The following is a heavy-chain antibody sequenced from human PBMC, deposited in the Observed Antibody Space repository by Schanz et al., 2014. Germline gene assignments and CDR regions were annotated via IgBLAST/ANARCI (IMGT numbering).Heavy chain of an antibody. CDR1: GGSISTYY. CDR3: ARLGSPHCRTSNCHYDWFGP. J-gene: IGHJ5*02. CDR2: VYYTGSA. V-gene: IGHV4-59*08. D-gene: IGHD2-15*01. Sequence: QMQLQGSGPGLVKPSETLSLTCAVSGGSISTYYWSWVRQPPGKGLEWLAYVYYTGSANYNPSLKSRPQISGDPPKTQFSRRLSSVPAADTAVYYCARLGSPHCRTSNCHYDWFGPWDQGTLVTVSS.